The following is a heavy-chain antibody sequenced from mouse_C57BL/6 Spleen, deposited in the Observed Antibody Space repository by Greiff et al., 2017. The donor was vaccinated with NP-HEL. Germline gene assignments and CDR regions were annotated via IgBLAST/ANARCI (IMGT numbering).Heavy chain of an antibody. CDR2: ISSGSSTI. V-gene: IGHV5-17*01. J-gene: IGHJ1*03. CDR1: GFTFSDYG. Sequence: EVMLVESGGGLVKPGGSLKLSCAASGFTFSDYGMHWVRQAPEKGLEWVAYISSGSSTIYYADTVKGRFTISRDNAKNTLFLQMTSLRSEDTAMYYCARFNYSGSSAYFDVWGTGTTVTVSS. D-gene: IGHD1-1*01. CDR3: ARFNYSGSSAYFDV.